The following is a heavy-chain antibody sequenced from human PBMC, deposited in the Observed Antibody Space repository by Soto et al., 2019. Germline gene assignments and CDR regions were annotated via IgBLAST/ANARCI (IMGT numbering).Heavy chain of an antibody. CDR2: ISGSGGST. Sequence: GSLLLPCTASGFTFSSYAMSWVRQAPGKGLEWVSAISGSGGSTYYADSVKGRFTISRDNSKNTLYLQMNSLRAEDTAVYYCAKDYYYDSSGYYPLFDYWGQGTLVTVSS. D-gene: IGHD3-22*01. CDR3: AKDYYYDSSGYYPLFDY. CDR1: GFTFSSYA. J-gene: IGHJ4*02. V-gene: IGHV3-23*01.